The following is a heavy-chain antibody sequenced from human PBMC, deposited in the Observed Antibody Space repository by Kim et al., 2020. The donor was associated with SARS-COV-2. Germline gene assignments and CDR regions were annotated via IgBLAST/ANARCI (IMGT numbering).Heavy chain of an antibody. CDR3: ARGWGRVAAAYYYYYGMDV. Sequence: GRFTISRDNSKNTLYLQMNSLRAEDTAVYYCARGWGRVAAAYYYYYGMDVWGQGTTVTVSS. D-gene: IGHD6-19*01. J-gene: IGHJ6*02. V-gene: IGHV3-30*07.